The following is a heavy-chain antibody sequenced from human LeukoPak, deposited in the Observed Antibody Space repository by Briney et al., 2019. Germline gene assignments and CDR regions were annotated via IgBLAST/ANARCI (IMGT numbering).Heavy chain of an antibody. CDR3: AKPAKTDYADY. CDR2: INTSGGST. V-gene: IGHV3-23*01. J-gene: IGHJ4*02. D-gene: IGHD1-14*01. CDR1: GFTFSSYA. Sequence: GGSLRLSCAASGFTFSSYAMNWVRQAPGKGLEWVSSINTSGGSTYYADSVKGRFTISRDNSKSTLYLQMNSLRAADTALYYCAKPAKTDYADYWGQGTLVTVSS.